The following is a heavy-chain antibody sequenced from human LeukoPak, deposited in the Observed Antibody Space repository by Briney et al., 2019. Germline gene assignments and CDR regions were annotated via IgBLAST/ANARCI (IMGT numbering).Heavy chain of an antibody. CDR2: IIPIFGTA. D-gene: IGHD3-3*01. V-gene: IGHV1-69*13. J-gene: IGHJ4*02. Sequence: ASVKVSCKASGGTFSSYAISWVRQAPGQGLEWMGGIIPIFGTANYAQKFQGRVTITADESTSTAYMELSSLRSEDTAVYYCARNGADFWSGYYGDYWGQGTLVTVSS. CDR3: ARNGADFWSGYYGDY. CDR1: GGTFSSYA.